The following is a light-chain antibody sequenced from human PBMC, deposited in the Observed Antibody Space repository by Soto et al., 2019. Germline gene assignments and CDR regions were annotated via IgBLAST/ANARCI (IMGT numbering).Light chain of an antibody. CDR3: QQYGSSPRT. J-gene: IGKJ1*01. Sequence: EIVLTQSPDTLSLSQGESATLSCRPSQSVRSNYLAWYQQTPGQTPRLLIYAASSRATGIPDRFSGSGSGTDFSLTISRLEAEDFAVYYCQQYGSSPRTFGQGTKVDIK. V-gene: IGKV3-20*01. CDR2: AAS. CDR1: QSVRSNY.